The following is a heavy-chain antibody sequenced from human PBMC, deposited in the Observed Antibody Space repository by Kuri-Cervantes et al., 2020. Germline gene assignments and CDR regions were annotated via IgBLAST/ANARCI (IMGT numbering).Heavy chain of an antibody. J-gene: IGHJ4*02. Sequence: GSLRLSCAVYGGSFSGYYWSWIRQPPGKGLEWIGEINHSGSTNYNPSLKSRVTISVDTSKSQFSLKLSSVTAADTAVYYCARGVNYYGSGSYYSPRYYFDYWGQGTLVTVSS. V-gene: IGHV4-34*01. CDR2: INHSGST. CDR3: ARGVNYYGSGSYYSPRYYFDY. CDR1: GGSFSGYY. D-gene: IGHD3-10*01.